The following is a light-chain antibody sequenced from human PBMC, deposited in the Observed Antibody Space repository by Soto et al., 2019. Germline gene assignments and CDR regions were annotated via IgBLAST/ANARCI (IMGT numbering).Light chain of an antibody. CDR3: SSYTSSNTVI. CDR1: SSDVGGYNY. CDR2: DVR. V-gene: IGLV2-14*03. J-gene: IGLJ2*01. Sequence: QTVVTQPASVSGSPGQSITISCTGTSSDVGGYNYVSWYQHHPGKAPKLIIYDVRARPSGVSDRFSASRSGNTASLTISGLQAEDEAAYYCSSYTSSNTVIFGGGTKLTVL.